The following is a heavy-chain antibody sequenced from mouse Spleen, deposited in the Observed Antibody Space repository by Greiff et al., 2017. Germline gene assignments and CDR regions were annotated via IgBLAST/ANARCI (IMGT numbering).Heavy chain of an antibody. D-gene: IGHD4-1*01. J-gene: IGHJ3*01. Sequence: QVQLKQPGAELVKPGASVKLSCKASGYTFTSYWMHWVKQRPGQGLEWIGEINPSNGRTNYNEKFKSKATLTVDKSSSTAYMQLSSLTSEDSAVYYCARGQLTGAFAYWGQGTLVTVSA. CDR2: INPSNGRT. CDR3: ARGQLTGAFAY. V-gene: IGHV1S81*02. CDR1: GYTFTSYW.